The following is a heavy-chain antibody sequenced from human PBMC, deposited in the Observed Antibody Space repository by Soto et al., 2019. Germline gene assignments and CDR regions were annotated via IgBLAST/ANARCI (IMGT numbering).Heavy chain of an antibody. D-gene: IGHD6-19*01. CDR2: ISHDGNEK. Sequence: ESGGGVVQPGGSLILSCAASRFTLSNCGMHWVRQAPGRGLEWVAMISHDGNEKHYIDSVKGRFTISRDDSKNTLYLQMNSLRPEDTAVYYCAKDLYTSGWYNYFDPWGQGTRVTVSS. CDR3: AKDLYTSGWYNYFDP. V-gene: IGHV3-30*18. J-gene: IGHJ5*02. CDR1: RFTLSNCG.